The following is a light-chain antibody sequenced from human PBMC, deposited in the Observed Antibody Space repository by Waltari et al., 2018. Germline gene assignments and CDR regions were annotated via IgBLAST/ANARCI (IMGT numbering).Light chain of an antibody. CDR1: RSNIRSNP. CDR3: AAWDDSLSGPV. V-gene: IGLV1-47*01. J-gene: IGLJ2*01. CDR2: RNN. Sequence: QSVLTPPPSASGTPGQRVTISCSGSRSNIRSNPVYWFHQLPGTAPKLLIYRNNERPSGVPDRFSGSKSGTSASLAISGLRSDDEADYYCAAWDDSLSGPVFGGGTNLTVL.